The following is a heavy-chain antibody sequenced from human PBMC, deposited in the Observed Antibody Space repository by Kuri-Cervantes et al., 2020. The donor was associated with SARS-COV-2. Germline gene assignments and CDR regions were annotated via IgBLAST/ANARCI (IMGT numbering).Heavy chain of an antibody. J-gene: IGHJ4*02. CDR1: GFTFSSYA. CDR2: ISSSGSTV. Sequence: LSLTCAASGFTFSSYAMSCVRQAPGKGLEWVSYISSSGSTVYYADSVKGRFTISRDNAKNSLYLQMNSLRAEDTAVYYCAGGITGDGDYWGQGTLVTVSS. D-gene: IGHD7-27*01. CDR3: AGGITGDGDY. V-gene: IGHV3-11*01.